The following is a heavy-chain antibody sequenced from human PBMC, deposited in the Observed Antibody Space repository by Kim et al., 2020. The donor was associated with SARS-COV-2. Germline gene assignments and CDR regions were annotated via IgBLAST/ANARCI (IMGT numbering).Heavy chain of an antibody. V-gene: IGHV6-1*01. Sequence: SQTLSLTCAISGDSVSSNSAAWNWIRQFPSRGLEWLGRTYYRSKWYNDYAVSVKSRITINPDTSKNQFSLQLNSVTPEDTAVYYCARGHYGSGSYYSPIDYFDYWGQGTLVTVSS. D-gene: IGHD3-10*01. CDR1: GDSVSSNSAA. CDR3: ARGHYGSGSYYSPIDYFDY. CDR2: TYYRSKWYN. J-gene: IGHJ4*02.